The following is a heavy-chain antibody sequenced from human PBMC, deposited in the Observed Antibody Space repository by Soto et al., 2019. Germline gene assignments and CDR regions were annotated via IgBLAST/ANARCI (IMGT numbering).Heavy chain of an antibody. V-gene: IGHV1-2*02. CDR1: GYTFTGDY. D-gene: IGHD1-26*01. J-gene: IGHJ4*02. CDR2: INPTSGYT. Sequence: QVQLVQSGAEVKKPGASVSVSCKASGYTFTGDYLHWVRQAPGQGLEWMAWINPTSGYTKSAQKFQARVILTRDTSISTAYMELRSLRSEDTAVYSCARYTGSNSLFDSWGQGTLVTVSS. CDR3: ARYTGSNSLFDS.